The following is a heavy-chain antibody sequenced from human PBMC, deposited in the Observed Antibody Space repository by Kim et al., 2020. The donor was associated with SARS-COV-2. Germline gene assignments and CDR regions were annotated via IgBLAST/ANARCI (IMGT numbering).Heavy chain of an antibody. V-gene: IGHV3-23*01. CDR1: GLTFSSYA. D-gene: IGHD2-21*01. CDR3: APRLTTFDD. Sequence: GGSLRLSCAASGLTFSSYAMTWVRQAPGKGLEWVSCISDSGGPTYYADSVRDRFTISRDNAKNTLYLQMNSLTAEDTAVYWCAPRLTTFDDWGQGTLVTVS. J-gene: IGHJ4*02. CDR2: ISDSGGPT.